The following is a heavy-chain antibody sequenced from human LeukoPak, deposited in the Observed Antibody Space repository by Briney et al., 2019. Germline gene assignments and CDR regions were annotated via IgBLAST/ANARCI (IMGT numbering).Heavy chain of an antibody. D-gene: IGHD1-26*01. CDR2: INKDGSAT. CDR3: ATWAFYHSLDV. Sequence: GGSLRLSCEASGFTFDAYAMHWVRQAPGKGLEWVSLINKDGSATYYADSVKGRFTISRDNSINSLYLQMNGLRSEDTALYYCATWAFYHSLDVWGQGTTVTVSS. CDR1: GFTFDAYA. J-gene: IGHJ6*02. V-gene: IGHV3-43*02.